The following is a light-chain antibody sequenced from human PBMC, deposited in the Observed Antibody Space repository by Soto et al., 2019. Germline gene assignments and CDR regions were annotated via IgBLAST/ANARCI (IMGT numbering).Light chain of an antibody. CDR1: QSVSGN. CDR2: GAS. CDR3: QQYNNWPQT. J-gene: IGKJ1*01. V-gene: IGKV3-15*01. Sequence: EMVMTQSPATLSVSPGERATLSCRASQSVSGNLAWYQQKPGQARRLLIYGASTRATGIPARFSGSGSGTEFTLTISSLQSEDFAVYYCQQYNNWPQTFGQGTKVEIK.